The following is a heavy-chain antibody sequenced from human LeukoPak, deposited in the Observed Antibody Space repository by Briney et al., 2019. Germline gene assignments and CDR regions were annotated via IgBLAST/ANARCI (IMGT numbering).Heavy chain of an antibody. D-gene: IGHD6-13*01. CDR2: INHSGST. CDR1: GGSFRGYY. V-gene: IGHV4-34*01. Sequence: SETLSLTXAVYGGSFRGYYWSWIRQPPGKGLEWIGEINHSGSTNYNPSLKSRVTISVDTSKNQFSLKLSSVTAADTAVYYCARGGGYSSSWYGGYFDYWGQGTLVTVSS. CDR3: ARGGGYSSSWYGGYFDY. J-gene: IGHJ4*02.